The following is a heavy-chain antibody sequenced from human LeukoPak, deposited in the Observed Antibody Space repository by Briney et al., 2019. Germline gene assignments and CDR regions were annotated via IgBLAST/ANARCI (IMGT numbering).Heavy chain of an antibody. CDR1: GSTFTGYY. CDR2: INPNRGVT. V-gene: IGHV1-2*02. J-gene: IGHJ4*02. Sequence: ASVKVSCKASGSTFTGYYIHWMRQAPGQGPGWMGWINPNRGVTNYAKQFQDRVTMTKVTSVNTAYMELRKLRSDDTAVYYCVRDGTRVTRWGEGTLVTVSS. D-gene: IGHD2-21*02. CDR3: VRDGTRVTR.